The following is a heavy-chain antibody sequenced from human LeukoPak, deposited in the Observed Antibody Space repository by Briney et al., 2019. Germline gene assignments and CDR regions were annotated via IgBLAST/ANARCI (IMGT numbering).Heavy chain of an antibody. Sequence: GASVKVSCKASGGTFSSYAISWVRQAPGQGLEWMGGIIPIFGTANYAQKFQGRVTITADESTSTAYMELSSLRSEDTAVYYCASLSPRYCGGDCYTRGLWYFDLWGRGTLVTVSS. CDR1: GGTFSSYA. V-gene: IGHV1-69*13. D-gene: IGHD2-21*02. CDR2: IIPIFGTA. CDR3: ASLSPRYCGGDCYTRGLWYFDL. J-gene: IGHJ2*01.